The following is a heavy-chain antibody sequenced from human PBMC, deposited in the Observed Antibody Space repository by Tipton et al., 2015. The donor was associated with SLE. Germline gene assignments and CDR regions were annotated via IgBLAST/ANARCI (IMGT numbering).Heavy chain of an antibody. CDR3: ARGVIVGATGGDYYYGMDV. CDR2: IYTSGST. CDR1: GGSISSGSYY. Sequence: TLSLTCTVSGGSISSGSYYWSWIRQPAGKGLEWIGRIYTSGSTNYNPSLKSRVTISVDTSKNQFSLKLSSVTAADTAVYYCARGVIVGATGGDYYYGMDVWGQGTTVTVSS. J-gene: IGHJ6*02. D-gene: IGHD1-26*01. V-gene: IGHV4-61*02.